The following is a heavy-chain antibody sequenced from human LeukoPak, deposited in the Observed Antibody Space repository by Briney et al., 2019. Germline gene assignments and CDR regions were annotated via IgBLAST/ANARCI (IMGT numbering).Heavy chain of an antibody. V-gene: IGHV1-8*01. CDR2: MNPNSGNT. Sequence: GASVKVSCKASGYTFTSYGINWVRQATGQGLEWMGWMNPNSGNTGYAQKFQGRVTMTRNTSINTAYMELSSLRSEDTAVYYCARGSLYCGGDCYHDIWGQGTMVTVSS. CDR1: GYTFTSYG. D-gene: IGHD2-21*02. J-gene: IGHJ3*02. CDR3: ARGSLYCGGDCYHDI.